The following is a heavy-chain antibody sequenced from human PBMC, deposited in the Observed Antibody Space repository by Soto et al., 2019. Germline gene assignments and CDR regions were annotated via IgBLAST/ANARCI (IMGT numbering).Heavy chain of an antibody. V-gene: IGHV5-51*01. CDR3: ARSHYDFWSGYYSNWFDP. CDR2: IYPGDSDT. Sequence: GESLKISCKGSGYSFTSYWIGWVRQMPGKGLEWMGIIYPGDSDTRYSPSFQGQVTISADKSISTAYLQWSSLKASDTAMYYCARSHYDFWSGYYSNWFDPWGQGTLVTAPQ. CDR1: GYSFTSYW. D-gene: IGHD3-3*01. J-gene: IGHJ5*02.